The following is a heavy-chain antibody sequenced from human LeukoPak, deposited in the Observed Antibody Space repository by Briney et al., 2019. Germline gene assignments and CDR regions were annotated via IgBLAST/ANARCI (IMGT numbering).Heavy chain of an antibody. CDR1: GFTFNNYG. J-gene: IGHJ4*02. D-gene: IGHD1-26*01. V-gene: IGHV3-30*02. CDR3: ARSVGADAIDY. Sequence: GGSLRLSCAASGFTFNNYGMHWVRQAPGKGLEWLAFIRYDGSNTYYADSVKGRFTVSRDDSKNTLYLQMNSLRGDDTAVYYCARSVGADAIDYWGQGTLVTVSS. CDR2: IRYDGSNT.